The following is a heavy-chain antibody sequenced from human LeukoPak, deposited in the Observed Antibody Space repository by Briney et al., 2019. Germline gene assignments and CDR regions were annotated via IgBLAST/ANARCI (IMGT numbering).Heavy chain of an antibody. CDR3: ARDRSISGVVTIDF. D-gene: IGHD3-3*01. Sequence: GGSLRLSCAASGFSFSNSWMTWVRQSPGKGLEWVANIKQDGSETYYVDSVMGRFAISRLNAKNSVYLQMNSLRAEDTAVYYCARDRSISGVVTIDFWGQGTLVTVSS. CDR1: GFSFSNSW. J-gene: IGHJ4*02. V-gene: IGHV3-7*01. CDR2: IKQDGSET.